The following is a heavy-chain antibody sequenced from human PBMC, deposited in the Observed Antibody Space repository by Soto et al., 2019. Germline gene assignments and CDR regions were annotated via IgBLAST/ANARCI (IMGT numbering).Heavy chain of an antibody. D-gene: IGHD3-3*01. J-gene: IGHJ4*02. Sequence: GGSLRLSCAASGFNFEYYAMHWVRQGPGKGLEWVSGLYWNGGDIVYGDSVRGRFTISRDNAENSLYLQMNGLRAEDTAFYYCAKDMSRYAPYYCDYWGQGPLVPVSS. CDR1: GFNFEYYA. CDR2: LYWNGGDI. CDR3: AKDMSRYAPYYCDY. V-gene: IGHV3-9*01.